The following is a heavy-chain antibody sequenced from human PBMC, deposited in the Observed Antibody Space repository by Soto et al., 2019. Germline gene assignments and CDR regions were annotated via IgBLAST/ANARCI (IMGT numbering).Heavy chain of an antibody. V-gene: IGHV4-4*02. D-gene: IGHD6-13*01. J-gene: IGHJ5*02. CDR2: IYHSGST. CDR1: SGSISSSNW. CDR3: ARDLGIAAAGENWFDP. Sequence: SETLSLTCAVSSGSISSSNWWSWVRQPPGKGLEWIGEIYHSGSTNYNPSLKSRVTISVDKSKNQFSLKLSSVTAADTAVYYCARDLGIAAAGENWFDPWGQGTLVTVSS.